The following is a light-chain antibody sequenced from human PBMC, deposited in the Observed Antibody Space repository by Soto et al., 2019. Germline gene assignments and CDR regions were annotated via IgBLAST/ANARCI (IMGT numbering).Light chain of an antibody. V-gene: IGLV1-44*01. CDR3: ATWDDSLDWPV. CDR1: SSNIGLNF. Sequence: QSVLTQPPSASGTPGQRVTISCSGSSSNIGLNFVNWYQQLPGRAPKLLIFIDNQRPSGVPERFSGSRSGTSASLAISGLQSDDEGDYFCATWDDSLDWPVFGGGTKLTVL. J-gene: IGLJ3*02. CDR2: IDN.